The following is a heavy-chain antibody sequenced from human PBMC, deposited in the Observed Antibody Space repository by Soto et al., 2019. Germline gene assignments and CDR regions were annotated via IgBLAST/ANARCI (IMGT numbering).Heavy chain of an antibody. Sequence: QITLKESGPTLVKPTQTLTLTYTFSGFSLTSGVVGVGWIRQPPGEALERLALIYWNDEQYYNPSLRNRLTITRDTSKNQVVLTMTNMDPVDTATYYCAHRLPGPSGYDVWGQGTTVTVSS. J-gene: IGHJ6*02. CDR3: AHRLPGPSGYDV. CDR2: IYWNDEQ. V-gene: IGHV2-5*01. D-gene: IGHD6-13*01. CDR1: GFSLTSGVVG.